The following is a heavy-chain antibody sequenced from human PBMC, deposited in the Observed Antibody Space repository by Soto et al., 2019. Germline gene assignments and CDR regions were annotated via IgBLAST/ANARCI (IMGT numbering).Heavy chain of an antibody. Sequence: PGGSLRLSCAASGFTFSDYYTSWIRQAPGKGLEWVSYISSSSSYTNYADSVKGRFTISRDNAKNSQYLQMNSLRAEDTAVYYCARDSSSWPPYFDYWGQGTLVTVSS. CDR2: ISSSSSYT. J-gene: IGHJ4*02. V-gene: IGHV3-11*06. CDR3: ARDSSSWPPYFDY. CDR1: GFTFSDYY. D-gene: IGHD6-13*01.